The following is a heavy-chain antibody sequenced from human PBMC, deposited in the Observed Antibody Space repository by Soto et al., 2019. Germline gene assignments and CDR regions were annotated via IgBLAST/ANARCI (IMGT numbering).Heavy chain of an antibody. CDR1: GFTFNSYA. D-gene: IGHD2-2*01. CDR3: VRKYPGTRPFDY. J-gene: IGHJ4*01. Sequence: GGCLRLSCAPSGFTFNSYAMNWVRPAPGKGLAWVSAIGTGGITYYANSVKGRFTSSRDNSRTTLYLQMNSLRVEDTALYYCVRKYPGTRPFDYWGQGTLVTVSS. V-gene: IGHV3-23*01. CDR2: IGTGGIT.